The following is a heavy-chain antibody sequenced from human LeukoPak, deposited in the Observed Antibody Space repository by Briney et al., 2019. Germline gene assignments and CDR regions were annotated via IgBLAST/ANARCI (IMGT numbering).Heavy chain of an antibody. D-gene: IGHD1-14*01. J-gene: IGHJ4*02. CDR2: IRQDGREI. CDR3: ARDKITGASSFDH. Sequence: PGGSLRLSCAASEFTFSTYWMSWVRQAPGKGLEWVANIRQDGREIYYVDSVKGRFTISRDNAKNSLYLQMTSLRAEDTAVYYCARDKITGASSFDHWGQGTLVTVSS. CDR1: EFTFSTYW. V-gene: IGHV3-7*04.